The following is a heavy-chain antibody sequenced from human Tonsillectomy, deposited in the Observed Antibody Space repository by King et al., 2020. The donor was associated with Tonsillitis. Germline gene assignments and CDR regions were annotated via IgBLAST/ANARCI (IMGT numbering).Heavy chain of an antibody. CDR2: IYYSGST. J-gene: IGHJ6*03. V-gene: IGHV4-59*01. CDR1: GGSISSYY. CDR3: ARDNYGDYMDIYYYYMDV. D-gene: IGHD4-17*01. Sequence: LQLQESGPGLVKPSETLSLTCAVSGGSISSYYWRWIRQPPGKGLEWIGYIYYSGSTNYNPSLKSRVTISVDTSKNQFSLKLNSVTAADTAVYYCARDNYGDYMDIYYYYMDVWGKGTTVTVSS.